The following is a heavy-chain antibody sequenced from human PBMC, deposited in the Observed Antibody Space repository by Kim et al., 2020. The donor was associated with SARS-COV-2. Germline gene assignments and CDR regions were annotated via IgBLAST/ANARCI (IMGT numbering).Heavy chain of an antibody. CDR1: GYTFTGYY. Sequence: ASVKVSCKASGYTFTGYYMHWVRQAPGQGLEWMGWINPNSGGTNYAQKFQGRVTMTRDTSISTAYMELSRLRSDDTAVYYCARDRVFLLLWSGGMDVWGQGTTVTVSS. V-gene: IGHV1-2*02. CDR3: ARDRVFLLLWSGGMDV. CDR2: INPNSGGT. J-gene: IGHJ6*02. D-gene: IGHD3-10*01.